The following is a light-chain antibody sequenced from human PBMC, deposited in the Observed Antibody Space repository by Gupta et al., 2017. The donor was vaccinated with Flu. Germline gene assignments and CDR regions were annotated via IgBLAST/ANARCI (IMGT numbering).Light chain of an antibody. V-gene: IGKV3-15*01. CDR3: QQYTSWPPA. J-gene: IGKJ1*01. Sequence: EIVMTQSPAALSVSQGERATLSCRASQSVSSNLAWYQQKPGQAPRLLIFDASTRATGVPARFSGSGSGTEFTLTISSLQSEDFAAYYCQQYTSWPPAFGQGTKVEI. CDR1: QSVSSN. CDR2: DAS.